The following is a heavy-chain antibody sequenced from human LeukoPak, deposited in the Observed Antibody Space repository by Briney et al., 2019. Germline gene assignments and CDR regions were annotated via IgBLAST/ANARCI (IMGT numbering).Heavy chain of an antibody. CDR3: ARVGASYYYDSSGYPDY. J-gene: IGHJ4*02. Sequence: GGSLRLSCAASGFTFSSYAMHWVRQAPGKGRDSISAISSNGGSTYYANSVKGRFTISRDNSKNTLYLQMGSLRAEDMAVYYCARVGASYYYDSSGYPDYWGQGTLVTVSS. CDR2: ISSNGGST. CDR1: GFTFSSYA. D-gene: IGHD3-22*01. V-gene: IGHV3-64*01.